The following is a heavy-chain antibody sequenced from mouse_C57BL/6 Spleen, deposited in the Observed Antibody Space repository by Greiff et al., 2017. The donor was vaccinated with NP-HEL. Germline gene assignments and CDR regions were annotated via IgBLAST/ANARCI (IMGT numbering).Heavy chain of an antibody. V-gene: IGHV14-4*01. Sequence: VQLQQSGAELVRPGASVKLSCTASGFNIKDDYMHWVKQRPEQGLEWIGWIDPENGDTEYASKFQGKATITADTSSNTAYLQLSSLTSEDTAVYYCTTPSTVVRGDYAMDYWGQGTSVTVSS. CDR3: TTPSTVVRGDYAMDY. CDR2: IDPENGDT. J-gene: IGHJ4*01. CDR1: GFNIKDDY. D-gene: IGHD1-1*01.